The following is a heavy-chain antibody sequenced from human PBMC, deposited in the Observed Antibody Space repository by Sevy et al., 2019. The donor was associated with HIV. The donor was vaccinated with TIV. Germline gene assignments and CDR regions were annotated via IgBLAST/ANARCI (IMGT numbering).Heavy chain of an antibody. V-gene: IGHV3-53*01. CDR2: IYSGGST. CDR1: GFTVSSNY. D-gene: IGHD5-12*01. J-gene: IGHJ3*02. Sequence: EGSLRLSCAASGFTVSSNYMSWVRQAPGKGLEWVSVIYSGGSTYYADSVKGRFTISRDNSKNTLYLQMNSLRAEDTAVYYCARVGGYSGPHVTAFDIWGQGTMVTVSS. CDR3: ARVGGYSGPHVTAFDI.